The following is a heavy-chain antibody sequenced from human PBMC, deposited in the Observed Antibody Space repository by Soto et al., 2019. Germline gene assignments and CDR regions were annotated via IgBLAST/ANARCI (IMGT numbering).Heavy chain of an antibody. CDR1: GFTFSSYS. D-gene: IGHD3-9*01. CDR3: ARDRSFYDILTGYYPDAFDI. Sequence: GGSLRLSCAASGFTFSSYSMNWVRQAPGKGLGWVSSISSSSSYIYYADSVKGRFTISRDNAKNSLYLQMNSLRAEDTAVYYCARDRSFYDILTGYYPDAFDIWGQGTMVTVS. CDR2: ISSSSSYI. J-gene: IGHJ3*02. V-gene: IGHV3-21*01.